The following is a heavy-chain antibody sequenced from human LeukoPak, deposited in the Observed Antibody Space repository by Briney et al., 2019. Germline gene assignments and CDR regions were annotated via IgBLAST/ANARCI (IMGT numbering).Heavy chain of an antibody. Sequence: SETLSLTCTVSGGSISSYYWSWIRQPPGKGLEWIGYIYYSGSTNYNPSLKSRVTISVDTSKNQFSLKLSSVTAADTAVYYCASLPKPGFSSSGGLAEYFQHWGQGTLVTVSS. CDR2: IYYSGST. D-gene: IGHD6-13*01. J-gene: IGHJ1*01. V-gene: IGHV4-59*08. CDR1: GGSISSYY. CDR3: ASLPKPGFSSSGGLAEYFQH.